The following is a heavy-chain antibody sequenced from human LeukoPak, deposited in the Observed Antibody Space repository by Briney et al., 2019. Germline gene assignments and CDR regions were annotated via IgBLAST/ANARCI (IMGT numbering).Heavy chain of an antibody. Sequence: SETLSLTCNVSGGSISSYYWSWIRQPPGKGLEYVGYIFNSGSANYNPSLESRVTISIDTSKNQISLKLSAVTAADTAIYYCARVTYSNYWADYWGRGTLVTVSS. D-gene: IGHD1-7*01. J-gene: IGHJ4*02. CDR3: ARVTYSNYWADY. V-gene: IGHV4-59*01. CDR1: GGSISSYY. CDR2: IFNSGSA.